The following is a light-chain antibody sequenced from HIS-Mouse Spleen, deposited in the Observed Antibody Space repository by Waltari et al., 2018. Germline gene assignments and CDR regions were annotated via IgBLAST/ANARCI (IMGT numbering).Light chain of an antibody. Sequence: EIVLTQSPGTLSLSPGERATLSCRASQSVSSSYLAWYQQKPGQAPRLLIYGASSRATGIPDRFSGSGSGTDFTLTISRVEPEDFAVYYCQQYGSSPPWPFGQGTKVEIK. CDR3: QQYGSSPPWP. CDR2: GAS. J-gene: IGKJ1*01. V-gene: IGKV3-20*01. CDR1: QSVSSSY.